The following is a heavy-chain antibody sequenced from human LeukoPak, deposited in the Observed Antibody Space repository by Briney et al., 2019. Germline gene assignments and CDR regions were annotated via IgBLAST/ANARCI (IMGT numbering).Heavy chain of an antibody. J-gene: IGHJ4*02. V-gene: IGHV4-4*07. CDR2: IYASGST. Sequence: SETLSLTCTVSGGSINSYYWSWIRQPAGRGLEWIGRIYASGSTNYNPSLKSRVTMSVDTSKNEFSLKLSSVTAVDTAVYYCARDDTSRAYDNWGQGTLVTVSS. CDR3: ARDDTSRAYDN. D-gene: IGHD3-22*01. CDR1: GGSINSYY.